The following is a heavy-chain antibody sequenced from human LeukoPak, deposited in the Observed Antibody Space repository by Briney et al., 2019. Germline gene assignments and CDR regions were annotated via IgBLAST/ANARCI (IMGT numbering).Heavy chain of an antibody. CDR2: INQDGSGK. J-gene: IGHJ4*02. CDR1: GFTFSSYA. D-gene: IGHD5-24*01. Sequence: GGSLRLSCAASGFTFSSYAMSWVRQAPGKGLEWVASINQDGSGKNYVDSVKGRFTISGDKAKNSLYLQMNSLRVEDTAVYYCARDYKYAFDNWGQGTLVTVSS. V-gene: IGHV3-7*01. CDR3: ARDYKYAFDN.